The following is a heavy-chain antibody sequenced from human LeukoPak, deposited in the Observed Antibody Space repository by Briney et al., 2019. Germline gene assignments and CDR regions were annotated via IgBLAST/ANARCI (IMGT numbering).Heavy chain of an antibody. Sequence: EASVKVSCKASGYTFTSYGISWVRQAPGQGLEWMGWISAYNGNTNYAQKLQGRVTMTTDTSTSTAYIELRSLRSDDTAVYYCARGVPYCSSTSCYTFLPYWGQGTLVTVSS. V-gene: IGHV1-18*01. D-gene: IGHD2-2*02. J-gene: IGHJ4*02. CDR2: ISAYNGNT. CDR1: GYTFTSYG. CDR3: ARGVPYCSSTSCYTFLPY.